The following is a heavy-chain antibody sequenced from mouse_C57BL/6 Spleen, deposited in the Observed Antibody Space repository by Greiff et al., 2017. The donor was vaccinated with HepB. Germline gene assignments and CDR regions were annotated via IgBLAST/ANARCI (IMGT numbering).Heavy chain of an antibody. CDR1: GFTFSSYG. CDR2: ISSGGSYT. Sequence: DVQLVESGGDLVKPGGSLKLSCAASGFTFSSYGMSWVRQTPDKRLEWVATISSGGSYTYYPDSVKGRFTISRDNAKNTLYLQMSSLKSEDTAMYYCARRYGSSFYWYFDVWGTGTTVTVSS. V-gene: IGHV5-6*01. D-gene: IGHD1-1*01. CDR3: ARRYGSSFYWYFDV. J-gene: IGHJ1*03.